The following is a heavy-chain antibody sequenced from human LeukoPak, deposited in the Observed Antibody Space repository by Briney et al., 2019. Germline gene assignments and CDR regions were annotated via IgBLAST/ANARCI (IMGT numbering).Heavy chain of an antibody. Sequence: ASVKVSCKASGYTFTTYYMLWVRQAPGQGLEWMGWINPNSGGTNYAQKFQGRVTMTRDTSISTAYMELSRLRSDDTAVYYCARYDYSNLDMAEHFQHWGQGTLVTVSS. CDR3: ARYDYSNLDMAEHFQH. D-gene: IGHD4-11*01. J-gene: IGHJ1*01. CDR1: GYTFTTYY. CDR2: INPNSGGT. V-gene: IGHV1-2*02.